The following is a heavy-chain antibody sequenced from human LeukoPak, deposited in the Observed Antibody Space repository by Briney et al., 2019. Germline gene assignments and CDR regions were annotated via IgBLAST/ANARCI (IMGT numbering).Heavy chain of an antibody. V-gene: IGHV4-38-2*02. CDR1: GYSISSGYF. CDR3: ASRKLGNDY. CDR2: IFHTGST. J-gene: IGHJ4*02. D-gene: IGHD7-27*01. Sequence: SETLSLTCNVSGYSISSGYFWGWIRQPPGKGLEWIGCIFHTGSTYYNPSLKSRVTISVDTSKNQFSLKLSSVSAADTAVYYCASRKLGNDYWGQGTLVTVSS.